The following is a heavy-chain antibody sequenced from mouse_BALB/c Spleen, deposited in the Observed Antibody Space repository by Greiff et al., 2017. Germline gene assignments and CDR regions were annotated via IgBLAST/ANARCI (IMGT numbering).Heavy chain of an antibody. CDR2: ISTYYGNT. J-gene: IGHJ4*01. Sequence: QVQLQQSGAELVRPGVSVKISCKGSGYTFTDYAMHWVKQSHAKSLEWIGVISTYYGNTNYNQKFKGKATMTVDKSSSTAYMELARLTSEDSAIYYCARRGVGAMDYWGQGTSVTVSS. CDR3: ARRGVGAMDY. CDR1: GYTFTDYA. V-gene: IGHV1S137*01. D-gene: IGHD1-3*01.